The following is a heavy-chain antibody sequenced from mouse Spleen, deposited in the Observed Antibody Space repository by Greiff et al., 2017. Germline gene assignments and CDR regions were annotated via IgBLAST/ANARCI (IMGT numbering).Heavy chain of an antibody. Sequence: VQLVESGPGLVAPSQSLSITCTVSGFSLTGYGVNWVRQPPGKGLEWLGMIWGDGSTDYNSALKSRLSISKDNSKSQVFLKMNSLQTDDTARYYCARDQGYYGNFTWFAYWGQGTLVTVSA. V-gene: IGHV2-6-7*01. CDR1: GFSLTGYG. CDR3: ARDQGYYGNFTWFAY. CDR2: IWGDGST. D-gene: IGHD2-1*01. J-gene: IGHJ3*01.